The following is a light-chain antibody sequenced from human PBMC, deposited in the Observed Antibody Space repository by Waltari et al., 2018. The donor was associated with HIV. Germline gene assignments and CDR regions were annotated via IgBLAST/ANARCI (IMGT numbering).Light chain of an antibody. J-gene: IGKJ2*01. Sequence: DIQMTQSPSTLSASVGDTVTITCRASQRINPWLAWYQQKPGKAPTLLIHLVSALQFGVPSRFSGAGSGAEFTLTISSLQPDDSATYFCQQYNFSPYTFGQGTKVEIK. CDR3: QQYNFSPYT. V-gene: IGKV1-5*03. CDR1: QRINPW. CDR2: LVS.